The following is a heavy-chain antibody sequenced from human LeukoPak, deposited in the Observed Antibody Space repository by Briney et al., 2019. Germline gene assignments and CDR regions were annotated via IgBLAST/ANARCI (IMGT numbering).Heavy chain of an antibody. J-gene: IGHJ5*02. D-gene: IGHD2-8*01. V-gene: IGHV4-34*01. CDR2: INHSGST. Sequence: PSETLSLTCAVYGDSFSGYYWSWIRQPPGKGLEWIAEINHSGSTNYNPSLKSRVTISVDTSKNQFSLKLSSVTAADTAVYYCARRRLRPNWFDPWGQGTLVTVSS. CDR1: GDSFSGYY. CDR3: ARRRLRPNWFDP.